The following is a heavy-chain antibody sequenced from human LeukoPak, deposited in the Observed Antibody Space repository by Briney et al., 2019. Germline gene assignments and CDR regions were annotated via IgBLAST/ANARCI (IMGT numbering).Heavy chain of an antibody. V-gene: IGHV4-39*07. Sequence: PSETLSLTCTVSGGSISGSSYYWGWIRQPPGKGLEWIGSIYYSGSTYYNPSLKSRVTISVDTSKNQFSLKLSSVTAADTAVYYCARDRGSQPFIDYWGQGTLVTVSS. CDR2: IYYSGST. D-gene: IGHD1-26*01. J-gene: IGHJ4*02. CDR3: ARDRGSQPFIDY. CDR1: GGSISGSSYY.